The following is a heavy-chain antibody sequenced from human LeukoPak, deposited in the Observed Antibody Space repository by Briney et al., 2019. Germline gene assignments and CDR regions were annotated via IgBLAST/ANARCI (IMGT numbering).Heavy chain of an antibody. D-gene: IGHD2-15*01. CDR2: IKKTGSET. J-gene: IGHJ4*02. V-gene: IGHV3-7*01. Sequence: GGSLRLSCAASGFTFNHFWMSWIRQAPGKGLEWVAYIKKTGSETYYVDSVKGRFTITRDNTRNSLFLQMYSLRAEDTAVYFCAREDGYCSGGNCYSYFDSWGQGTLVTV. CDR3: AREDGYCSGGNCYSYFDS. CDR1: GFTFNHFW.